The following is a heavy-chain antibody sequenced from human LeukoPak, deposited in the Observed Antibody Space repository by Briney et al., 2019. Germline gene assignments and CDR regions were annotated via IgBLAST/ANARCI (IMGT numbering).Heavy chain of an antibody. D-gene: IGHD1-26*01. CDR1: GGSISNYY. J-gene: IGHJ5*02. Sequence: PSETLSLTCTVSGGSISNYYWNWIRQPAGKGLEWIGRINTSGNTYYNPSLKSRVTMSVDTPKNQFSLKLSSVTAADTAVYYCARDPHYSGSYYEPNWFDPWGQGTLVTVSS. V-gene: IGHV4-4*07. CDR2: INTSGNT. CDR3: ARDPHYSGSYYEPNWFDP.